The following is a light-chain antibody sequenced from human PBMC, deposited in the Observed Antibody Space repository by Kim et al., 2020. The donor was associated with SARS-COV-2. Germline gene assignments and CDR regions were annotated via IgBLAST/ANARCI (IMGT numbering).Light chain of an antibody. Sequence: GQRVTISCSGSSSNIGSNPVNWYQQLPGTAPKLLIYTSNQRPSGVPDRFSGSKSGTSASLAISGLQSEDEADYYCAAWDDSLNGWVFGGGTQLTVL. V-gene: IGLV1-44*01. CDR2: TSN. J-gene: IGLJ3*02. CDR1: SSNIGSNP. CDR3: AAWDDSLNGWV.